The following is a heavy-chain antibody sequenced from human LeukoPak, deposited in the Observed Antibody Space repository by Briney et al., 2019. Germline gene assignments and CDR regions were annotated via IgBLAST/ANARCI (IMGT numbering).Heavy chain of an antibody. CDR1: GYTFSDFY. CDR2: IIPMLGVA. D-gene: IGHD2-15*01. V-gene: IGHV1-69*04. CDR3: ARERSDCSGSACYSRNRNHSGLDV. J-gene: IGHJ6*02. Sequence: SVKVSCKTSGYTFSDFYIHWVRQAPGQGLEWMGRIIPMLGVANNAETFQDRVTINADKSTNTMYLELSSLKSEDTAVYYCARERSDCSGSACYSRNRNHSGLDVWGQGTTVTVS.